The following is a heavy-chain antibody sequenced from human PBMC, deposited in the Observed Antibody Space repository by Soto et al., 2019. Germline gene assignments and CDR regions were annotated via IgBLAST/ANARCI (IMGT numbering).Heavy chain of an antibody. CDR2: IYSSGST. CDR3: ARGPGARYGGNFDY. D-gene: IGHD4-17*01. Sequence: SETLSLTCTVSGGSISSYFWSWIRQPPGKGLEWIGYIYSSGSTNFNPSLKSRVTISVDTSKHQFSLNLSSVTAADTAFYYCARGPGARYGGNFDYWGQGTLVTVSS. J-gene: IGHJ4*02. V-gene: IGHV4-59*01. CDR1: GGSISSYF.